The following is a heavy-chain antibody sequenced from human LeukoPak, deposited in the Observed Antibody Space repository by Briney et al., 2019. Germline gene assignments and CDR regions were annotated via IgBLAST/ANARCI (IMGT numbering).Heavy chain of an antibody. CDR2: IYPGDSDT. V-gene: IGHV5-51*01. Sequence: GESLKISCKGSGYNFTNYWIDWVRQMPGKGLEWMGIIYPGDSDTRYSPSFQGQVTISADKSMSTAFLQWSSLKASDTAMYYCARPGRATVTRLDYWGQGTLVTVTS. D-gene: IGHD4-17*01. CDR3: ARPGRATVTRLDY. CDR1: GYNFTNYW. J-gene: IGHJ4*02.